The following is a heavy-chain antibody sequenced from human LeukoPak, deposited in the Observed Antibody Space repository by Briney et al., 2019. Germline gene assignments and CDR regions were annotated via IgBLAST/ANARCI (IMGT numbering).Heavy chain of an antibody. D-gene: IGHD2-15*01. CDR2: TYYSGST. Sequence: SETLSLTCTVSGGSISSYYWSWIRQPPGKGLEWIGYTYYSGSTNYNPSLKSRVTISVDTSKNQFSLKLSSVTAADTAVYYCARVGWTHALDYWGQGTLVTVSS. J-gene: IGHJ4*02. V-gene: IGHV4-59*01. CDR3: ARVGWTHALDY. CDR1: GGSISSYY.